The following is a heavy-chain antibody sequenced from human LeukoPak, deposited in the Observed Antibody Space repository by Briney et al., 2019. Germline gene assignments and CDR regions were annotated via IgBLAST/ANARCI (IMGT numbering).Heavy chain of an antibody. J-gene: IGHJ5*02. CDR3: ARDVPQLERRNWFDP. CDR1: GGSISSGSYY. V-gene: IGHV4-61*02. D-gene: IGHD1-1*01. CDR2: IYTSGST. Sequence: SETLSLTCTVSGGSISSGSYYRSWIRQPAGKGLEWIGRIYTSGSTNYNPSLKSRVTISVDTSKNQFSLKLSSVTAADTAVYYCARDVPQLERRNWFDPWGQGTLVTVSS.